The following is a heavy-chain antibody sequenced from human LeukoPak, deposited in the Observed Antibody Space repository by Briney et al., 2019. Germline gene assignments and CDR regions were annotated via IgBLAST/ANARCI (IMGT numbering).Heavy chain of an antibody. CDR2: IYPGDSDT. J-gene: IGHJ3*02. D-gene: IGHD3-22*01. CDR1: GYSFSSYW. CDR3: ARDSSVFAFDI. V-gene: IGHV5-51*01. Sequence: GESLKISCKGSGYSFSSYWIGWVRQMPGKGLEWMGIIYPGDSDTRYSPSFQGQVTLSADKSISTAYLQWSSLTASDTAMYYCARDSSVFAFDIWGQGTTVTVSS.